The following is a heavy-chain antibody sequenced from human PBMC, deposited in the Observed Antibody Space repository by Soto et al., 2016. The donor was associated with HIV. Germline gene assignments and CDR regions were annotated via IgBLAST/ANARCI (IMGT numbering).Heavy chain of an antibody. D-gene: IGHD3-10*01. CDR2: IYSGGST. CDR3: ARDPGYGFGELFRPY. V-gene: IGHV3-53*02. Sequence: EVQLVETGGGLIQPGGSLRLSCAASGFTVSSNYMSWVRQAPGKGLEWVSVIYSGGSTYYADSVKGRFTISRDNSKNTLYLQMNSLRAEDTAVYYCARDPGYGFGELFRPYWGQGTLVSVSS. J-gene: IGHJ4*02. CDR1: GFTVSSNY.